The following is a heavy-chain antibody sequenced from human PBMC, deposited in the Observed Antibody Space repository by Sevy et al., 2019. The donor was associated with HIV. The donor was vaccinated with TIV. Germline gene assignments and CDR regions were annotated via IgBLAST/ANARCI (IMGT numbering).Heavy chain of an antibody. CDR2: IKSKTDGGAT. V-gene: IGHV3-15*01. CDR1: GLIFTNAW. D-gene: IGHD2-15*01. CDR3: TAASWCSGDNCWATFHH. J-gene: IGHJ1*01. Sequence: GGSLRLSCAASGLIFTNAWMNWVRQVPGKGLEWVGRIKSKTDGGATDYAAPVKGRFAISRDDSKNTLYLQMNSLKTEDTAMYYCTAASWCSGDNCWATFHHWGQGTPVTVSS.